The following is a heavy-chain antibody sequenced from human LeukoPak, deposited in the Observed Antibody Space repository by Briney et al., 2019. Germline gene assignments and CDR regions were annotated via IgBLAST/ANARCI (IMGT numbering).Heavy chain of an antibody. Sequence: GGSLRLSCAASGFTFSSYAMHWVRQAPGKGLEWVAVISYDGSNKYYADSVKRRFTNSSDNSKNTLYLQMDSLRAEDTAVYYCARGEDGMDVWGQGTTVTVSS. CDR3: ARGEDGMDV. D-gene: IGHD1-26*01. J-gene: IGHJ6*02. V-gene: IGHV3-30-3*01. CDR2: ISYDGSNK. CDR1: GFTFSSYA.